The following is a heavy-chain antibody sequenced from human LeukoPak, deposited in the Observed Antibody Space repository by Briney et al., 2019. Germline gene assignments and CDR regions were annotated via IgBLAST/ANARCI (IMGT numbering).Heavy chain of an antibody. Sequence: GGSLRLSCAASGFIFSSYDMHWVRQAPGKGLEWVAFIRLDGGSKYYADSVKGRFTISRDNSKNTLYLQMNSLRAEDTAMYYCAKEYHLKYWGQGTLVTVSS. CDR2: IRLDGGSK. CDR3: AKEYHLKY. D-gene: IGHD2-2*01. CDR1: GFIFSSYD. J-gene: IGHJ4*02. V-gene: IGHV3-30*02.